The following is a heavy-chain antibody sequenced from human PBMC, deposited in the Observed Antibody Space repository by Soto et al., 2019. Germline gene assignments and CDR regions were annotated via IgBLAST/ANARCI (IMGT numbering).Heavy chain of an antibody. D-gene: IGHD6-13*01. J-gene: IGHJ4*02. Sequence: QVQLVESGGGVVQPGRSLRLSCAASGFTFSSYGMHWVRQAPGKGLEWVAVISYDGSNKYYADSVKGRFTISRDNSKNTLYLQMNSLRAEDTAVYYCAKEGGYSSSWYATHYFDYWGQGTLVTVSS. CDR1: GFTFSSYG. CDR2: ISYDGSNK. CDR3: AKEGGYSSSWYATHYFDY. V-gene: IGHV3-30*18.